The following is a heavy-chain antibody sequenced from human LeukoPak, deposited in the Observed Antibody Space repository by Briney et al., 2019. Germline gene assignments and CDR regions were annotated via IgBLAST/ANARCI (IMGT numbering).Heavy chain of an antibody. CDR1: GYTFTSYG. J-gene: IGHJ6*02. CDR2: ISAYNGNT. Sequence: ASVKVSCKASGYTFTSYGISWVRQAPGQGLEWMGWISAYNGNTNYAQKLQGRVTMTTDTSTSTAYMELRSLRSDDTAVYYCAQFFRSGSYYNGGYYYGMDVWGQGTTVTVSS. CDR3: AQFFRSGSYYNGGYYYGMDV. D-gene: IGHD3-10*01. V-gene: IGHV1-18*01.